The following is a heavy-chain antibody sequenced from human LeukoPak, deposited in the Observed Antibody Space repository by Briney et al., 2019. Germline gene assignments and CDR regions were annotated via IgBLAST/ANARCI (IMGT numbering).Heavy chain of an antibody. D-gene: IGHD3-10*01. CDR2: YNHFGST. V-gene: IGHV4-34*01. CDR3: ARGNRQLAYYGSGSRLPYDY. J-gene: IGHJ4*02. Sequence: PSETLSFTCAVSGGSFSGFYWSWIRQSPGKGLEWIGEYNHFGSTNYNPSLNDRVTISVDKSKNQFSLTLSSVTAADTAVYYCARGNRQLAYYGSGSRLPYDYWGQGSLVTVSS. CDR1: GGSFSGFY.